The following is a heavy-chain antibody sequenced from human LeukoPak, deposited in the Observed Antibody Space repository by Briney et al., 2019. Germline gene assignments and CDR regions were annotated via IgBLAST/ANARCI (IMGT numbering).Heavy chain of an antibody. CDR2: IYYSGST. D-gene: IGHD3-22*01. Sequence: SETLSLTCTVSSGSISSFYWSWIRQPPGKGLEWIGYIYYSGSTNYNPSLKSRVTISVDTSKNQFSLKLSSVTAADTAVYYCASGGDYYDSSGYSDWGQGTLVTVSS. CDR3: ASGGDYYDSSGYSD. CDR1: SGSISSFY. J-gene: IGHJ4*02. V-gene: IGHV4-59*01.